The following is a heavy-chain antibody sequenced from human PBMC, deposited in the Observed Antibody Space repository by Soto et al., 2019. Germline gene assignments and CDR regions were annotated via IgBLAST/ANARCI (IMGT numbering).Heavy chain of an antibody. V-gene: IGHV4-30-2*01. D-gene: IGHD2-2*01. CDR2: IYHSGST. J-gene: IGHJ5*02. Sequence: SEILSLTCAVSGGSISSGGYSWSWIRQPPGKGLEWIGYIYHSGSTYYNPSLKSRVTISVDRSKNQFSLELSSVTAADTAVYYCARVPDRWGQGTLVTVSS. CDR3: ARVPDR. CDR1: GGSISSGGYS.